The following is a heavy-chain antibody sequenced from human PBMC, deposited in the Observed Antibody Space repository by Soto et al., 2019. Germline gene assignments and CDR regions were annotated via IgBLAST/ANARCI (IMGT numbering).Heavy chain of an antibody. CDR2: ISSNGGST. V-gene: IGHV3-64D*08. Sequence: GGSLRLSCSASGFTFSNYAMHWVRQAPGKGLEYVSSISSNGGSTYYADSVKDRFTISRDNSENTLYLQMSSLRPEDTAVYYCVKDDEFYYGSGSYFDYWGQGTLVTVSS. J-gene: IGHJ4*02. D-gene: IGHD3-10*01. CDR3: VKDDEFYYGSGSYFDY. CDR1: GFTFSNYA.